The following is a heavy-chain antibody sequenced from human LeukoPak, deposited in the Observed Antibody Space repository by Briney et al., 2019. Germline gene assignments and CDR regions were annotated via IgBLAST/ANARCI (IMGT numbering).Heavy chain of an antibody. V-gene: IGHV3-7*01. D-gene: IGHD6-19*01. J-gene: IGHJ3*02. CDR2: IKQDGSEK. CDR3: ASQWLDAFDI. CDR1: GFTFGDYA. Sequence: GGSLRLSCTASGFTFGDYAMSWVRQAPGKGLEWVANIKQDGSEKYYVDSVKGRFTISRDNAKNSLYLQMNSLRAEDTAVYYCASQWLDAFDIWGQGTMVTVSS.